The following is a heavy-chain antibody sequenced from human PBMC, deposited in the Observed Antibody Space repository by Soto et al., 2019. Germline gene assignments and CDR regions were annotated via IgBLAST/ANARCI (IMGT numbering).Heavy chain of an antibody. Sequence: PSETLSLTCAVSGDSITRVSCSCFRQPAGGGLEWIGRSSLSGNTDYNPSLRSRLTMSFDTSKSQFSLRLTSVTAADTAVYYCAREVKQRLGYNDRGLDVWGQGTTVTVSS. CDR3: AREVKQRLGYNDRGLDV. CDR1: GDSITRVS. J-gene: IGHJ6*02. D-gene: IGHD3-9*01. CDR2: SSLSGNT. V-gene: IGHV4-4*07.